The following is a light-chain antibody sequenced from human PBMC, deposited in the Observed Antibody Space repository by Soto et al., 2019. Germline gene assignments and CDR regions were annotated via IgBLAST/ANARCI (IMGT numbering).Light chain of an antibody. CDR1: QSVITF. CDR2: EPS. Sequence: EIVFAQSPATPSFSPGERATLSCRASQSVITFLAWYQQKPGQVPRLLISEPSNRANGLPPRFSGRGSGKDFTLTISSLEPEDFAVYYCQQRSQWPTFGQGTKVDI. V-gene: IGKV3-11*01. CDR3: QQRSQWPT. J-gene: IGKJ1*01.